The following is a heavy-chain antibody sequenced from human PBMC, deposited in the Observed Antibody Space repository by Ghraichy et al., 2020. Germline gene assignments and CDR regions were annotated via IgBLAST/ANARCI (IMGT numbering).Heavy chain of an antibody. CDR2: ISGSGGYI. Sequence: GGSLRLSCAPSGLTFNTYSINWVRQAPGKGLEWVSSISGSGGYIYYADSVKGRFTISRDNAKNSVHLQMNSLTADDTAVYYCARGGEGSSWGDFDYWGQGTLVTVSS. CDR3: ARGGEGSSWGDFDY. CDR1: GLTFNTYS. D-gene: IGHD6-13*01. J-gene: IGHJ4*02. V-gene: IGHV3-21*01.